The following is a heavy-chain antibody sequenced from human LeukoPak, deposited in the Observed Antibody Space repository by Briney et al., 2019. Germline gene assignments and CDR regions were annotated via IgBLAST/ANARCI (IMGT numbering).Heavy chain of an antibody. CDR1: GFTFSSYA. D-gene: IGHD3-3*02. CDR2: ISGSGGST. CDR3: AKPGSPQGLAIYYGMDV. V-gene: IGHV3-23*01. Sequence: PGGSLRLSCAVSGFTFSSYAMSWVRQAPGKELEWVSAISGSGGSTYYADSVKGRFTISRDNSKNTLYLQMNSLRAEDTAVYYSAKPGSPQGLAIYYGMDVWGQGTTVTVSS. J-gene: IGHJ6*02.